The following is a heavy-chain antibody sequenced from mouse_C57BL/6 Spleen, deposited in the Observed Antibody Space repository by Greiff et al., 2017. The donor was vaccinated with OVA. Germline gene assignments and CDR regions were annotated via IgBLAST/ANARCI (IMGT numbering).Heavy chain of an antibody. CDR1: GYTFTSYW. CDR2: INPSSGYT. V-gene: IGHV1-7*01. Sequence: QVQLKESGAELAKPGASVKLSCKASGYTFTSYWMHWVKQRPGQGLEWIGYINPSSGYTKYNQKFKDKATLTADKSSSTAYMQLSSLTYEDSAVYYCERWELGQDPSFDYWGQGTTLTVSS. CDR3: ERWELGQDPSFDY. J-gene: IGHJ2*01. D-gene: IGHD4-1*01.